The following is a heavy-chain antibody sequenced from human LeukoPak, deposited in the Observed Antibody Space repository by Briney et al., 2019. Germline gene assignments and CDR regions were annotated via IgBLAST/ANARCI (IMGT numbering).Heavy chain of an antibody. J-gene: IGHJ4*02. Sequence: GGSLRLSCAASGFTFSSYSMNWVSQAPGKGLEWVSSISSSSSYIYYADSVKGRFTISRDNSKNSLYLQMNSLRAEDTAVYYCARVGPAPTADYWGQGTLVTVSS. CDR2: ISSSSSYI. CDR3: ARVGPAPTADY. CDR1: GFTFSSYS. V-gene: IGHV3-21*01.